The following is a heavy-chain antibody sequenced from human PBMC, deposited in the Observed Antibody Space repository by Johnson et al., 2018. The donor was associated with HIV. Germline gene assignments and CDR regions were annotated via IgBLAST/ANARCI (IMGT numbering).Heavy chain of an antibody. CDR1: GFTFSDYY. D-gene: IGHD6-13*01. CDR2: ISSSGSTI. CDR3: ARDRGSSSWYRDAFDI. J-gene: IGHJ3*02. V-gene: IGHV3-11*04. Sequence: QVQLVESGGGLVQPGGSLRLSCAASGFTFSDYYMSWIRQAPGKGLEWVSYISSSGSTIYYADSVKGRFTISRDNAKNSLYLQMNSLRAEDTTVYYCARDRGSSSWYRDAFDIWGQGTMVTVSS.